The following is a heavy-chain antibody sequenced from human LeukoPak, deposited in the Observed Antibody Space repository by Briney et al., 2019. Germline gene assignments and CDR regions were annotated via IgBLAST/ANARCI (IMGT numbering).Heavy chain of an antibody. V-gene: IGHV1-69*06. CDR3: AISGYCSGGSCHPDYFDY. CDR2: IIPIFGTA. D-gene: IGHD2-15*01. J-gene: IGHJ4*02. Sequence: ASVKVSCKASGYTFTGYYMHWVRQAPGQGLEWMGGIIPIFGTANYAQKFQGRVTITADKSTSTAYMELSSLRSEDTAVYYCAISGYCSGGSCHPDYFDYWGQGTLVTVSS. CDR1: GYTFTGYY.